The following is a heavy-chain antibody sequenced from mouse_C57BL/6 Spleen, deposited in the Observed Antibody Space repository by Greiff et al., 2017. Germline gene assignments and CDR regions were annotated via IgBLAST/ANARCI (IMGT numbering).Heavy chain of an antibody. J-gene: IGHJ1*03. CDR2: LYPGDGDT. D-gene: IGHD4-1*01. V-gene: IGHV1-82*01. CDR3: LGRNWYFDV. CDR1: GYAFSSSW. Sequence: QVQLQQSGPELVKPGASVKISCKASGYAFSSSWMNWVKQRPGKGLEWIGRLYPGDGDTNYNGKFKGKATLTADKSSSTAYMQLSSLTSEDSAVYFCLGRNWYFDVWGTGTTVTVSS.